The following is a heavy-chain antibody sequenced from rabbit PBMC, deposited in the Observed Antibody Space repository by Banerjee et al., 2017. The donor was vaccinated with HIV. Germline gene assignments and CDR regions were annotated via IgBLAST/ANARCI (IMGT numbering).Heavy chain of an antibody. Sequence: QEQLEESGGDLVKPEGSLTLTCTVSGFSFSGVYWLCWVRQAPGKGLEWIACGRSGVNTIASWVKGRFTISIASSTTVTLQMTSLTVADTATYFCARDLDGVIGWNFGWWGQGTLVTVS. D-gene: IGHD4-1*01. CDR2: GRSGVN. V-gene: IGHV1S45*01. CDR3: ARDLDGVIGWNFGW. CDR1: GFSFSGVYW. J-gene: IGHJ6*01.